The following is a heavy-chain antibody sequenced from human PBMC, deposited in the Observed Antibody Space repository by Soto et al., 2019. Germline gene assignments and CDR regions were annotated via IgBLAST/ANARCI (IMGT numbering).Heavy chain of an antibody. J-gene: IGHJ4*02. V-gene: IGHV4-59*01. D-gene: IGHD3-10*01. Sequence: SETLSLTCTVSGGSISSYYWSWIRQPPGKGLEWIGYIYYSGSTNYNPSLKSRVTISVDTSKNQFSLKLSSVTAADTAVYYCAGGHYGSGSPSYFDYWGQGTLVTVSS. CDR1: GGSISSYY. CDR3: AGGHYGSGSPSYFDY. CDR2: IYYSGST.